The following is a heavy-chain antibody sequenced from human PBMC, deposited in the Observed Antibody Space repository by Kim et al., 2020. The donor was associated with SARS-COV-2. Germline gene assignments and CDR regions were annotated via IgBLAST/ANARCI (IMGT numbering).Heavy chain of an antibody. Sequence: GGSLRLSCAASGFTFSSYAMHWVRQAPGKGLEWVALISYDGSDTYYADSVKGRFTISRDNSKNTLYLQVSSLIREDTAVYYCVRRKDDVVCDYYYPMDV. CDR1: GFTFSSYA. J-gene: IGHJ6*01. CDR3: VRRKDDVVCDYYYPMDV. CDR2: ISYDGSDT. D-gene: IGHD2-21*01. V-gene: IGHV3-30*04.